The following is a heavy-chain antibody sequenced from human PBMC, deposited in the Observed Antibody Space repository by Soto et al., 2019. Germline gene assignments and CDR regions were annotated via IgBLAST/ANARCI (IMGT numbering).Heavy chain of an antibody. CDR2: ISGSGGST. CDR1: GFTFSSYA. Sequence: GGSLRLSCAASGFTFSSYAMSWVRQAPGKGLEWVSAISGSGGSTYYADSVKGRFTISRDNSKNTLYLKMNSLRAEDTAVYYCAKEAPYYYDSSGYYYVIWGQGTMVTVSS. CDR3: AKEAPYYYDSSGYYYVI. V-gene: IGHV3-23*01. J-gene: IGHJ3*02. D-gene: IGHD3-22*01.